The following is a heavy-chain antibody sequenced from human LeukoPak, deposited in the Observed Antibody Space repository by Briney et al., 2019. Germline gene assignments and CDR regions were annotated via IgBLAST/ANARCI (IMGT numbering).Heavy chain of an antibody. D-gene: IGHD1-14*01. CDR3: ARDRTTNHDYYYYMDV. V-gene: IGHV1-2*02. CDR1: GYSFTGYY. CDR2: PNPKSGGT. J-gene: IGHJ6*03. Sequence: ASVKVSCKASGYSFTGYYIHWVRQAPDQGLEWMGWPNPKSGGTNYAQKFQGRVTMTRDTSITTAFMELSRLISDDTAVYYCARDRTTNHDYYYYMDVWGRGTTVTVSS.